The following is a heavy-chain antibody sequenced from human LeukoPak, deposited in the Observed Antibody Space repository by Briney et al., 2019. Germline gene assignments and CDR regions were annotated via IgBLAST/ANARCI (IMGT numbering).Heavy chain of an antibody. CDR1: GFSLRGTW. D-gene: IGHD3-22*01. V-gene: IGHV3-7*01. CDR2: IKPDGSTK. J-gene: IGHJ4*02. CDR3: ATALNGDSGG. Sequence: PGGSLRLSCATSGFSLRGTWMTWVRQAPGKGLECVANIKPDGSTKYYIDSVKGRFTVSRDNAKKSLYLQMNSLRVEDTAIYYCATALNGDSGGWGQGTLVTVSS.